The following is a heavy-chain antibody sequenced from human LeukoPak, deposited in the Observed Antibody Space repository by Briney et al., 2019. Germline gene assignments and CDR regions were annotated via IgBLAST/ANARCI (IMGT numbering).Heavy chain of an antibody. Sequence: SQTLSLTCAISGDSVSRPNVAWNWIRQSPSGGLEWLGRIIYRSEWLHDCAVSLKGRITISPDISKNQFSLQLNSVTPEDTAVYYCATYRFDYWGQGTLVIVS. J-gene: IGHJ4*02. D-gene: IGHD3-16*02. CDR1: GDSVSRPNVA. CDR2: IIYRSEWLH. CDR3: ATYRFDY. V-gene: IGHV6-1*01.